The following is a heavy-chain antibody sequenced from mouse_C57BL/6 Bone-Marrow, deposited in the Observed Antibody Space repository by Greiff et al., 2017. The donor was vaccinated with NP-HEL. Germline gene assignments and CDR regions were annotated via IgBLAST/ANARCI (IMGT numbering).Heavy chain of an antibody. CDR2: IDPSDSYT. J-gene: IGHJ2*01. Sequence: QVQLKQPGAELVMPGASVKLSCKASGYTFTSYWMHWVKQRPGQGLEWIGEIDPSDSYTNYNQKFKGKSTLTVDKSSSTAYMQLSSLTSEDSAVYYCARRGYYYGSSYDFDYWGQGTTLTVSS. D-gene: IGHD1-1*01. CDR1: GYTFTSYW. V-gene: IGHV1-69*01. CDR3: ARRGYYYGSSYDFDY.